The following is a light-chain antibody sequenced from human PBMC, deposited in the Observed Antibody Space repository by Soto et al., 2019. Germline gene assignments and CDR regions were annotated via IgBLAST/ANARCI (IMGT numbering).Light chain of an antibody. J-gene: IGKJ1*01. CDR2: DAS. CDR3: QQYNSYSPT. V-gene: IGKV1-5*01. CDR1: QTISSW. Sequence: DIQMTQYPSTLSGSVGDRVTITCRASQTISSWLAWYQQKTGKAPKLLIYDASSLESGVPSRFSGSGSGTEFTLTISSLQPDEFATYDGQQYNSYSPTFGQGTKVDIK.